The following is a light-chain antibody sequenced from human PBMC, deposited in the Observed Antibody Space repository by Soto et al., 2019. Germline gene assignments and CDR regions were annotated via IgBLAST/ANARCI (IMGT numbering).Light chain of an antibody. Sequence: DIQMTQSPSSVSASVGDRVSITCRASQGISSWLAWYQQKPGSAPKLLIYTVSTLHTGVPARFSGTGSGTDFTLTISSLQPEDVATYYCQQANSFPLTFGGGTKVEIK. CDR1: QGISSW. J-gene: IGKJ4*01. CDR2: TVS. V-gene: IGKV1-12*01. CDR3: QQANSFPLT.